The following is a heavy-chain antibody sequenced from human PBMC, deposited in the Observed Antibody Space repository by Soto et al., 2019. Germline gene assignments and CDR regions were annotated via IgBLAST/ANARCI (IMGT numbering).Heavy chain of an antibody. J-gene: IGHJ5*02. D-gene: IGHD3-10*01. CDR1: GGSITNYY. CDR2: IYSSGST. CDR3: ARAKYYFDSGSHFFFDP. Sequence: SETLSLTCTVSGGSITNYYWSWIRQPPGKGLEWIGYIYSSGSTNYNPSPKSRVTISADTSKNQVSLKLTSVTAADTAVYYCARAKYYFDSGSHFFFDPWGQGTLVTVSS. V-gene: IGHV4-59*01.